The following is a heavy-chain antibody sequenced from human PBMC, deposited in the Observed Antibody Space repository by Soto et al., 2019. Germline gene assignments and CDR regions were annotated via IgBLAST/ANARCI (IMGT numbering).Heavy chain of an antibody. D-gene: IGHD6-6*01. V-gene: IGHV1-69*02. CDR1: GGTFSSYT. CDR2: IIPILGIA. CDR3: AITSPSIAARPASFYYYMDV. J-gene: IGHJ6*03. Sequence: GASVKVSCKASGGTFSSYTISWVRQAPGQGLEWMGRIIPILGIANYAQKFQGRVTITADKSTSTAYMELSSLRSEDTAVYYCAITSPSIAARPASFYYYMDVWGKGTTVTVSS.